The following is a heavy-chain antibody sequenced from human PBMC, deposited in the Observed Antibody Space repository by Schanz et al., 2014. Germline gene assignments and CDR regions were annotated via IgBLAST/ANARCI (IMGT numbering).Heavy chain of an antibody. V-gene: IGHV1-18*01. J-gene: IGHJ3*02. CDR2: INPYDDTI. CDR3: VTEKRMESGTWAKAFDI. Sequence: QVQLVQSGVEVKRPGASVKVSCKASGYTFTSYGITWVRQAPGQGLEWMGLINPYDDTIDYAKKFQGRFTMTRDTSATTVYMELSSLRSDDTAMYYCVTEKRMESGTWAKAFDIWGQGTWVTVSS. D-gene: IGHD3-3*01. CDR1: GYTFTSYG.